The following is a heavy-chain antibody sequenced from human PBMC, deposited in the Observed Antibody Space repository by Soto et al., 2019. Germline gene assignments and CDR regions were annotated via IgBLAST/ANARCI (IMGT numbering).Heavy chain of an antibody. V-gene: IGHV1-18*01. J-gene: IGHJ1*01. CDR3: ARDPSGYSSSWGYFRH. D-gene: IGHD6-13*01. CDR1: GYTFTSYG. Sequence: QVQLVQSGAEVKKPGASVKVSCKASGYTFTSYGISWVRQAPGQGLEWMGWISAYNGNTNYAQKLQGRVTMTTDTSTSTAYMEMRSLRSVDTAVYYCARDPSGYSSSWGYFRHWGQGTLVPVSS. CDR2: ISAYNGNT.